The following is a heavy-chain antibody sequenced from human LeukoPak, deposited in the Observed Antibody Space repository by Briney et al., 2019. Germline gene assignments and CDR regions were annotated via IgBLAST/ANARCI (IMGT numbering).Heavy chain of an antibody. J-gene: IGHJ5*02. CDR2: INPSGGST. CDR1: GYTFSGYY. D-gene: IGHD3-10*01. CDR3: ARDIEPYYYGSGSYYPNWFDP. Sequence: GSSVKVSCKASGYTFSGYYIHWVRQAPGQGLEWMGIINPSGGSTSYAQKFQGRVTMTRDTSTSTVYMELSSLRSEDTAVYYCARDIEPYYYGSGSYYPNWFDPWGQGTLVTVSS. V-gene: IGHV1-46*01.